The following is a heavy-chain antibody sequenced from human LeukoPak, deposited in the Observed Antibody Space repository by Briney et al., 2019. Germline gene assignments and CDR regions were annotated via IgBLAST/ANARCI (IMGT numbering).Heavy chain of an antibody. CDR3: ARPASSRMYSVGGRAPFDY. CDR2: INHSGST. Sequence: SETLSLTCAVYGGSFSGYYWSWIRQPPGKGLEWIGEINHSGSTNYNPSLKSRVTISVDTSKNQFSLKLSSVTAADTAVYYCARPASSRMYSVGGRAPFDYWGQGTLVTVSS. V-gene: IGHV4-34*01. J-gene: IGHJ4*02. D-gene: IGHD3-16*01. CDR1: GGSFSGYY.